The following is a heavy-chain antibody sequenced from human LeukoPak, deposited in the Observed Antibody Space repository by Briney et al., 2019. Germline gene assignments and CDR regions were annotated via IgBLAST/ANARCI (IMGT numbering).Heavy chain of an antibody. J-gene: IGHJ4*02. CDR3: ARHWARGAAGGTPPLYFDY. V-gene: IGHV4-34*01. D-gene: IGHD6-13*01. Sequence: SETLSLTCAVYGGSFSGYYWHWIRQPPGKGLEWIGSIYYSGSTYYNPSFKSRVTISVDTTKNQFSLKLSSVTAANTAVYYCARHWARGAAGGTPPLYFDYWGQGTLVTVSS. CDR2: IYYSGST. CDR1: GGSFSGYY.